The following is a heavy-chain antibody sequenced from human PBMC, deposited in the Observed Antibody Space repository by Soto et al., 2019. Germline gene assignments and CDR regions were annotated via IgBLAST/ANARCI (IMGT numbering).Heavy chain of an antibody. V-gene: IGHV4-39*01. J-gene: IGHJ4*02. D-gene: IGHD3-22*01. CDR3: ARRGYYYDSCGYPSVWY. CDR1: GGSISSSSYY. CDR2: IYYSGST. Sequence: QLQLQESGPGLVKPSETLSLTCTVSGGSISSSSYYWGWIRQPPGKGLEWIGSIYYSGSTYYNPSRKSRVTLSVDTSKNQFSLKLSSVTAADTAVYYCARRGYYYDSCGYPSVWYWGQGTLVTVSS.